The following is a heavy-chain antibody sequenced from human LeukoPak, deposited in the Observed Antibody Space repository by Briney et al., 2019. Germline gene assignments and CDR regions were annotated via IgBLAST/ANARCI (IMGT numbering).Heavy chain of an antibody. V-gene: IGHV4-59*01. CDR1: GGSISSYY. CDR2: IYYSGST. D-gene: IGHD5-18*01. CDR3: ARDTAMAQFDY. Sequence: SETLSLTCTVSGGSISSYYWSWIRQPPGKGLEWIGYIYYSGSTNYNPSLKSRVTIPVDTSKNQFSLKLSSVTAADTAVYYCARDTAMAQFDYWGQGTLVTVSS. J-gene: IGHJ4*02.